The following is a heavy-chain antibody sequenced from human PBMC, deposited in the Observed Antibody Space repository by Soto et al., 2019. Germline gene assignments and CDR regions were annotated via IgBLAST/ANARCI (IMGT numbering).Heavy chain of an antibody. CDR1: GYTFNFYG. D-gene: IGHD3-16*01. CDR3: ARIGVSSGHESPDFDS. Sequence: ASVKVSCKASGYTFNFYGITWVRQAPGQGLEWMGWISGFNGNTNYAADLQGRVTMTTDTSTSTAYMELRGLRSDDTSVYYCARIGVSSGHESPDFDSWGQGTLVTVSS. J-gene: IGHJ4*02. V-gene: IGHV1-18*01. CDR2: ISGFNGNT.